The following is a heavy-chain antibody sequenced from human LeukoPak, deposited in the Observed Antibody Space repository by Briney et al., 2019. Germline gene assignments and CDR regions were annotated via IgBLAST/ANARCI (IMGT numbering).Heavy chain of an antibody. J-gene: IGHJ4*02. Sequence: GGSLRLSCAASGFTFSSYSMNWVRQAPGKGLEWVSAISGSGGSTYYADSVKGRFTISRDNSKNTLYLQMNSLGAEDTAVYYCAKEVDTAMLGYWGQGTLVTVSS. CDR2: ISGSGGST. V-gene: IGHV3-23*01. CDR1: GFTFSSYS. D-gene: IGHD5-18*01. CDR3: AKEVDTAMLGY.